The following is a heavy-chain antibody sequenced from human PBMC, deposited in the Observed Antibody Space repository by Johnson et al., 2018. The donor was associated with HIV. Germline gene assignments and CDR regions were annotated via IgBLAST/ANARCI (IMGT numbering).Heavy chain of an antibody. CDR2: ISSSGSTI. D-gene: IGHD5-18*01. J-gene: IGHJ3*02. V-gene: IGHV3-48*03. CDR1: GFTFRSYE. CDR3: ARDFGGYSYGSDAFDI. Sequence: VQLVESGGGLVQPGGSLRLSCAAFGFTFRSYEMNWVRQAPGKGLEWVSYISSSGSTIYYADSVKGRFTISRDNAKDSVYMQMNNLRAEDTAVYYCARDFGGYSYGSDAFDIWGQGTMVTVSS.